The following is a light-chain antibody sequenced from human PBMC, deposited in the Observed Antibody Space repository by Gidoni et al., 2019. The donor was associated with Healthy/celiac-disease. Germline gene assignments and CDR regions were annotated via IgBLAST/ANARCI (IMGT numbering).Light chain of an antibody. CDR3: QQSYSTPFT. J-gene: IGKJ3*01. Sequence: GDRVTITCRASQSISSYLNWYQQKPGKAPKLLIYAASSLQSGVPSRFSGSGSGTDFTLTISSLQPEDFATYYCQQSYSTPFTFGPGTKVDIK. CDR1: QSISSY. CDR2: AAS. V-gene: IGKV1-39*01.